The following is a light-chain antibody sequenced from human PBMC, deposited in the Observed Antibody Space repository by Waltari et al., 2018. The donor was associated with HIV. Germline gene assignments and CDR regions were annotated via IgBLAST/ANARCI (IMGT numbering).Light chain of an antibody. CDR3: QQSFYSPT. V-gene: IGKV1-39*01. J-gene: IGKJ3*01. CDR2: TAT. Sequence: DIQMTQSPSSLSASIGDRVNITCRASPSVKTYLNWYQQKQGQAPKILIYTATTLHTGVPSRFSGSGSGTDFTLTITNLQPDDFAIYFCQQSFYSPTFGPGTTVDIK. CDR1: PSVKTY.